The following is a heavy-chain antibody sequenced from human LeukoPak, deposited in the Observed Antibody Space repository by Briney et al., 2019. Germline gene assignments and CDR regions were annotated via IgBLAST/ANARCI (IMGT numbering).Heavy chain of an antibody. CDR2: ISGTGGAT. Sequence: GGSLRFSCVASGFSFGNYAMSWVRQAAGKGLQWVSQISGTGGATWYAGFARDRFTISRDNSKKTLYLQMSGLRVEDTAMYYCVKDPRDTYGTNWFVSWGQGTLLIVSS. CDR3: VKDPRDTYGTNWFVS. D-gene: IGHD2-21*01. J-gene: IGHJ5*01. V-gene: IGHV3-23*01. CDR1: GFSFGNYA.